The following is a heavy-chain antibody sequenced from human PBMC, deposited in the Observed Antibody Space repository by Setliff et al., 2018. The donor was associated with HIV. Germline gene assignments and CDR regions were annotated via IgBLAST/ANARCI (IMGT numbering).Heavy chain of an antibody. CDR3: ARAYNVYDYRFDSSGYDY. Sequence: GGSLRLSCAASGFSFSSYWMSWVRQAPGKGLEWVANIKQDGSEKYYVDSVKGRFIASTDNAKNSLFLRMNSLKAEDTAVYYCARAYNVYDYRFDSSGYDYWGQGTPVTVSS. D-gene: IGHD3-22*01. V-gene: IGHV3-7*03. CDR2: IKQDGSEK. CDR1: GFSFSSYW. J-gene: IGHJ4*02.